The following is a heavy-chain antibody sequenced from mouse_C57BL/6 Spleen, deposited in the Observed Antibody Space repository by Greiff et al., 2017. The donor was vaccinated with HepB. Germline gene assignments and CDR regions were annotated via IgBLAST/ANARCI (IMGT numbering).Heavy chain of an antibody. CDR3: ARREDYGYSFAY. D-gene: IGHD2-2*01. CDR1: GFTFSDYG. CDR2: ISSGSSTI. J-gene: IGHJ3*01. V-gene: IGHV5-17*01. Sequence: EVQGVESGGGLVKPGGSLKLSCAASGFTFSDYGMHGVRQAPEKGLEWVAYISSGSSTIYYADTVKGRFTISRDNAKNTLFLQMTSLRSEDTAMYYCARREDYGYSFAYWGQGTLVTVSA.